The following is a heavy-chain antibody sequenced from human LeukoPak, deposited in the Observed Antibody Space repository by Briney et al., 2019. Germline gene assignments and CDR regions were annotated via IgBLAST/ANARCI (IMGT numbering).Heavy chain of an antibody. CDR1: KFTFSTYA. D-gene: IGHD3-22*01. Sequence: GGSLRLSCAASKFTFSTYAMHWVRQAPGKGLEWVAVISYDGSNKYYADSVKGRFTISRDNSKSTLYLQMNNLRADDTAVYSCARDRAGYYDSSGPLDYWGQGTLVTVSS. V-gene: IGHV3-30-3*01. J-gene: IGHJ4*02. CDR3: ARDRAGYYDSSGPLDY. CDR2: ISYDGSNK.